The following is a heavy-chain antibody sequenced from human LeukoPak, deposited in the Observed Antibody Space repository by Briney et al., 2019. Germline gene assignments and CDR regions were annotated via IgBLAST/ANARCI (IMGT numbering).Heavy chain of an antibody. J-gene: IGHJ4*02. Sequence: GASVKVSCKASGGTFSRYAISWVRQAPGQGLEWMGGIIPIFGTANYAQKFQGRVTITTDESTSTAYMELSSLRSEDTAVYYCARRAYDYSNYDDYWGQGTLVTVSS. CDR3: ARRAYDYSNYDDY. CDR1: GGTFSRYA. D-gene: IGHD4-11*01. V-gene: IGHV1-69*05. CDR2: IIPIFGTA.